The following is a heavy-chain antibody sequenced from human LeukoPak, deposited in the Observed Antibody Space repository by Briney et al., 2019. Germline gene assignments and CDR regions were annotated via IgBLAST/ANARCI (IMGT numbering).Heavy chain of an antibody. CDR1: RFTFDDYA. CDR3: AKDGRGYSGYDSPPYLDY. J-gene: IGHJ4*02. Sequence: GGSLRLSCAASRFTFDDYAMHWVRHAPGKGLEWVSLISGAGGSTYYAASVKGRFTISRDNRKTSLYLQMNSLITEDTALYYCAKDGRGYSGYDSPPYLDYWGQGTLVTVSS. D-gene: IGHD5-12*01. CDR2: ISGAGGST. V-gene: IGHV3-43*02.